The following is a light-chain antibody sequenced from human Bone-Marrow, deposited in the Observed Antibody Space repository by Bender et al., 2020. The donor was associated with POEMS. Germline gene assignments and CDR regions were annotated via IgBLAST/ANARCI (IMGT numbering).Light chain of an antibody. J-gene: IGLJ2*01. CDR2: GNV. Sequence: QSVLTQPPSVSGAPGQRVTLSCTGSSSNIGAGSDVHWYQQLPGRAPKVVIFGNVNRPAGVPARFSGSKSGTSASLVITGLQGADEADYYCQSYDSGLSGPRVIFGGGTKVTVL. V-gene: IGLV1-40*01. CDR1: SSNIGAGSD. CDR3: QSYDSGLSGPRVI.